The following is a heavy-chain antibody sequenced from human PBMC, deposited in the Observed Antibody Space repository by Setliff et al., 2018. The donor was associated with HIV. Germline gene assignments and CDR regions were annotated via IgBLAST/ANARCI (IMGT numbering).Heavy chain of an antibody. Sequence: GGSLRLSCAASGFTFSSYSMNWVRQAPGKGLEWVSSISSSSSYIYYADSVKGRFTISRDNAKNSLYLQMNSLRAEDTAVYYCAKDVARHAYSIDFWGQGTLVTVSS. V-gene: IGHV3-21*01. J-gene: IGHJ4*02. CDR2: ISSSSSYI. CDR1: GFTFSSYS. D-gene: IGHD4-4*01. CDR3: AKDVARHAYSIDF.